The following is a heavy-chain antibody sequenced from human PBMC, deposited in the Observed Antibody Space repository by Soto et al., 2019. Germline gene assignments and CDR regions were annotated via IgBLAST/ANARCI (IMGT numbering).Heavy chain of an antibody. Sequence: SETLSLTCAVYGGSFSGYYWSWIRQPPGKGLEWFGEINHSGSTNYNPSLKSRVTISVDTSKNQFSLKLSSVTAADTAVYYCARGYRRYRTVGSYPTGPYFDYWGQGTLVTVSS. J-gene: IGHJ4*02. D-gene: IGHD1-26*01. CDR1: GGSFSGYY. V-gene: IGHV4-34*01. CDR3: ARGYRRYRTVGSYPTGPYFDY. CDR2: INHSGST.